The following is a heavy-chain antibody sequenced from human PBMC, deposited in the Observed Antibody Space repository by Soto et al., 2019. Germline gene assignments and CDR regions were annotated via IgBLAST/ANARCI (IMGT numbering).Heavy chain of an antibody. J-gene: IGHJ3*01. V-gene: IGHV4-4*08. Sequence: QVQLQESGPGLVKPSATLSLTCTVSGDSITSSYWSLIRHPPGKALEWIGYIYNSGSTDNTTSLKSRVTISLDPAKTQFSLKLKSVTAADSAVYYCARDLGIGSGPFDAWGQGTMVTVST. CDR2: IYNSGST. CDR1: GDSITSSY. CDR3: ARDLGIGSGPFDA. D-gene: IGHD2-2*03.